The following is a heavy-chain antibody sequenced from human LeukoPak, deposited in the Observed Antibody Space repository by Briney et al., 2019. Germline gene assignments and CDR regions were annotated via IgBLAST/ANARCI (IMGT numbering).Heavy chain of an antibody. CDR2: ISAYNGNT. J-gene: IGHJ3*02. CDR3: ARERKSSYDTLTGYYKSDAFDI. CDR1: GYSLITYG. D-gene: IGHD3-9*01. V-gene: IGHV1-18*01. Sequence: GASVKVSCKAAGYSLITYGISWVRQAPGQGLEWMGWISAYNGNTNYAQKLQDRVTVTTDTSTNTAYMELRSLRSDDTAVYYCARERKSSYDTLTGYYKSDAFDIWGQGTMVTVSS.